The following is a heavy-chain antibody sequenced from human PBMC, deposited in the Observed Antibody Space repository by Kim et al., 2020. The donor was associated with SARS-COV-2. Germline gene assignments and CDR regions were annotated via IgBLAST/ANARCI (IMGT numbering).Heavy chain of an antibody. CDR2: ISCDGSSK. Sequence: GGSLRLSCAASGFTFSSYGMHWVRQAPGKGLEWVAVISCDGSSKYYADSVKVRFTISRDNSKNTQYLQMNSMRAEVTDVYYCAAYGYYYYGMDVWGQGTTVTVSS. J-gene: IGHJ6*02. CDR1: GFTFSSYG. V-gene: IGHV3-30*03. D-gene: IGHD3-10*01. CDR3: AAYGYYYYGMDV.